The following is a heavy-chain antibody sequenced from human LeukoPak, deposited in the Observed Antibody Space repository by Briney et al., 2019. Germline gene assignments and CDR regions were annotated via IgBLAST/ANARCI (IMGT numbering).Heavy chain of an antibody. CDR3: ARDRSDYYGSGSHFDY. J-gene: IGHJ4*02. V-gene: IGHV4-4*07. CDR1: GGSISSYY. D-gene: IGHD3-10*01. CDR2: IYTSGST. Sequence: KPSETLSLTCTVSGGSISSYYWSWIRQPAGKGLEWIGRIYTSGSTNYNPSLKSRVTISVDTSKNQFSLKLSSVTAADTAVYYCARDRSDYYGSGSHFDYWGQGTLVTVSS.